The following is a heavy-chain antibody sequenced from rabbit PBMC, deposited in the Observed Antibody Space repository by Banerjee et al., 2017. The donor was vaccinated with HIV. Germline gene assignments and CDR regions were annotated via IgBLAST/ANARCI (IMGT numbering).Heavy chain of an antibody. Sequence: QEQLEESGGDLVKPEGSLTLTCTASAFSFSNKYVMCWVRQAPGKGLDVIACIYTSGSTDYANWAKGRFTISKTSSTTVTLQMTSLTAADTATYFCARDLAGVIGWNFNLWGPGTLVTVS. D-gene: IGHD4-1*01. J-gene: IGHJ4*01. CDR3: ARDLAGVIGWNFNL. CDR1: AFSFSNKYV. V-gene: IGHV1S45*01. CDR2: IYTSGST.